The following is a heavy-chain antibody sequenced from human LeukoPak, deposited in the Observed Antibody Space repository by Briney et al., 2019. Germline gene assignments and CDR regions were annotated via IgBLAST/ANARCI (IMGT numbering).Heavy chain of an antibody. Sequence: SETLSLTCAVYGGSFSGYYWSWIRQPPGKGLVWIGEISHSGSTNYNPSLKSRVTISVDTSKNQFSLKLSSVTAADTAVYYCARTGLGRWPYFDYWGQGTLVTVSS. D-gene: IGHD1-14*01. CDR1: GGSFSGYY. J-gene: IGHJ4*02. CDR3: ARTGLGRWPYFDY. V-gene: IGHV4-34*01. CDR2: ISHSGST.